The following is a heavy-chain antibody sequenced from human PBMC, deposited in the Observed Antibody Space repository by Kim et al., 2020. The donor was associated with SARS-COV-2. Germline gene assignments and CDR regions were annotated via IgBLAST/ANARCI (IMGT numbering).Heavy chain of an antibody. CDR3: VRDYGSSGSPQCTAYDI. Sequence: GGSLRLSCAASGFTFSHYWMHWVRQSPGKGLVWVSRINGDGTHIDYADSVKGRFIISRDNAKNALFLQMNSLRGEDTAVYHCVRDYGSSGSPQCTAYDIWGQGRMVTVSS. D-gene: IGHD1-26*01. CDR2: INGDGTHI. CDR1: GFTFSHYW. J-gene: IGHJ3*02. V-gene: IGHV3-74*01.